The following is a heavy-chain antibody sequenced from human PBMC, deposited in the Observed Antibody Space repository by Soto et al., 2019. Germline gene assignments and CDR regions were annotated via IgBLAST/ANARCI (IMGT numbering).Heavy chain of an antibody. CDR1: GFTFSNSA. CDR2: ISGSGSST. Sequence: EVQLLESGGGLVQPGGSLRLSCAASGFTFSNSAMTWVRQTPGKGLEWVSAISGSGSSTYYADSVKGRFTISRDNSKNTLYLQMNSLRAEDTAVYYCAKAWDPDYYYYMDVWGKGTTVTVSS. CDR3: AKAWDPDYYYYMDV. V-gene: IGHV3-23*01. J-gene: IGHJ6*03. D-gene: IGHD1-26*01.